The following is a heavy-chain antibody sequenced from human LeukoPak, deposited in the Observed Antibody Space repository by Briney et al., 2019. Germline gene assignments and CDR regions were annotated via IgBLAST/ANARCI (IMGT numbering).Heavy chain of an antibody. CDR3: AKDHGNYDILTGYLGFDP. J-gene: IGHJ5*02. Sequence: GGSLRLSCAASGFTFSSYGMHWVRQAPGKGLEWVAVIWYDGSNKYYADSVKGRFTISRDNSKNTLYLQMNSLRAEDTAVYYCAKDHGNYDILTGYLGFDPWGQGTLVTVSS. CDR2: IWYDGSNK. V-gene: IGHV3-33*06. CDR1: GFTFSSYG. D-gene: IGHD3-9*01.